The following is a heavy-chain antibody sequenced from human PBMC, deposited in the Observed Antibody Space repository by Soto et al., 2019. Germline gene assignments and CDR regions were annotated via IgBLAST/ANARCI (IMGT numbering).Heavy chain of an antibody. Sequence: GGSLRLSCAASGFTFSSYWMCWVRQASGKGLEWVANIKQDGSESYFLDSVKGRFTISRDNAKNSLYLQMHSLRAEDTAVYYCARVANYDFWGGTNYYYYYMDVWGKGTTVTVSS. CDR3: ARVANYDFWGGTNYYYYYMDV. D-gene: IGHD3-3*01. V-gene: IGHV3-7*01. CDR1: GFTFSSYW. J-gene: IGHJ6*03. CDR2: IKQDGSES.